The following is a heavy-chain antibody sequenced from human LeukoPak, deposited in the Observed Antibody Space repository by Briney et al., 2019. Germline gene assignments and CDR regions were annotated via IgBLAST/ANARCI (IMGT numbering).Heavy chain of an antibody. V-gene: IGHV4-61*08. D-gene: IGHD3-22*01. CDR2: IYYSGST. CDR3: ARHYYYDSSGYPYYFDY. J-gene: IGHJ4*02. Sequence: SETLSLTCTVSGGSISSGGYYWSWIRQPPGKGLEWIGYIYYSGSTNYNPSLKSRVTISVDTSKNQFSLKLSSVTAADTAVYYCARHYYYDSSGYPYYFDYWGQGTLVTVSS. CDR1: GGSISSGGYY.